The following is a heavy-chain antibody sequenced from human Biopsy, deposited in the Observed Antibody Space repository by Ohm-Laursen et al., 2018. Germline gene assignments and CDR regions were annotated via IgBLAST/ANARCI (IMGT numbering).Heavy chain of an antibody. CDR2: IFYSGIT. CDR3: ARHPTGFWFDL. CDR1: GGSVSSNVAY. D-gene: IGHD3-10*01. V-gene: IGHV4-39*01. J-gene: IGHJ2*01. Sequence: GTLSLTCPVSGGSVSSNVAYWAWIRQPPGKGLESIGSIFYSGITYYNPSLQSRVTMSVDTSKNQFSLNLTSVTAADTAVYYCARHPTGFWFDLWGRGTLVTVSS.